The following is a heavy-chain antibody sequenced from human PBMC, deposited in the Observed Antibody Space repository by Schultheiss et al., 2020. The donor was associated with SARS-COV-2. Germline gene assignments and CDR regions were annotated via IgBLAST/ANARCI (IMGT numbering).Heavy chain of an antibody. CDR1: GFTFSSYA. CDR3: ARDFPGSFHFDY. J-gene: IGHJ4*02. Sequence: GGSLRLSCAASGFTFSSYAMSWVRQAPGKGLEWVSAISGSGGSTYYAASVKGRFTISRDIAKNTLYLQMNSLRAGDTAVYYCARDFPGSFHFDYWGQGTLVTVSS. CDR2: ISGSGGST. D-gene: IGHD3-10*01. V-gene: IGHV3-23*01.